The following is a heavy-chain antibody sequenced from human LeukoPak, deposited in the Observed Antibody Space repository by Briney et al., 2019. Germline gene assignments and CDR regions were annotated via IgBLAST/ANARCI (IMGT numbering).Heavy chain of an antibody. J-gene: IGHJ6*03. Sequence: GGSLRLSCAASGFTFSTYAMSWVRQAPGKGLEWVSTISGSGANTFYADSMKGRFTISRDNSKNTLYLHMNSLRAEDTAVYYCAKNGRANDYYYYYTTVWGKGTTVTVSS. CDR1: GFTFSTYA. CDR3: AKNGRANDYYYYYTTV. D-gene: IGHD2-8*01. V-gene: IGHV3-23*01. CDR2: ISGSGANT.